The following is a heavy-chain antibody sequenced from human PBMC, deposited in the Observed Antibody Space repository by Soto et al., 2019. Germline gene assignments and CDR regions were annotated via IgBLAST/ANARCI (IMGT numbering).Heavy chain of an antibody. V-gene: IGHV4-4*02. CDR2: IFHSGTT. CDR1: GASITTRHW. Sequence: QVQLQESGPGLVKPSGTLSLTCVVSGASITTRHWWSWVRQSPERGLEWIGEIFHSGTTNYNPSLKSRLSISLDKSKNQFSLRLSSVTTADTALYYCARTTAVPNTLRSRYFFDYWGQGTLVTVSS. J-gene: IGHJ4*02. CDR3: ARTTAVPNTLRSRYFFDY. D-gene: IGHD4-17*01.